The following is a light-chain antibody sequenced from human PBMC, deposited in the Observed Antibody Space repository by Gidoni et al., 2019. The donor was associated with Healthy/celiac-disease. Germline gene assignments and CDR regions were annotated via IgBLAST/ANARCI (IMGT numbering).Light chain of an antibody. Sequence: SLSSLTAQRVTISCTGSSSNIGAGYDVHWYQQLPGTAPKLLIYGNSNRPSGVPDRFSGSKSGTSASLAITGLQAEDEADYYCQSYDSSLSVSYVFGTGTKVTVL. V-gene: IGLV1-40*01. J-gene: IGLJ1*01. CDR1: SSNIGAGYD. CDR3: QSYDSSLSVSYV. CDR2: GNS.